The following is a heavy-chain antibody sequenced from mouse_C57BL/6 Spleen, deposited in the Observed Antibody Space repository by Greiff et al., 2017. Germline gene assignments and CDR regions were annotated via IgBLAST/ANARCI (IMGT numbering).Heavy chain of an antibody. Sequence: VQRVESGAELVKPGASVKISCKASGYAFSSYWMNWVKQRPGKGLEWIGQFYPGDGDTNYNGKFKGKATLTADKSSSTAYMQLSSLTSEDSAVYFCARSPHYYGYFDVWGTGTTVTVSS. CDR3: ARSPHYYGYFDV. V-gene: IGHV1-80*01. CDR2: FYPGDGDT. CDR1: GYAFSSYW. D-gene: IGHD1-2*01. J-gene: IGHJ1*03.